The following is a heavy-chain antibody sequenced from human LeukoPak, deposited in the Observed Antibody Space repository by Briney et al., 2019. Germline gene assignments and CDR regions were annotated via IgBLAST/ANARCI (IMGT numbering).Heavy chain of an antibody. J-gene: IGHJ4*02. D-gene: IGHD3-10*01. V-gene: IGHV3-21*01. CDR1: GFTFSSYS. CDR2: ISSSSSYI. CDR3: AREVTQRLDH. Sequence: GGSLRLSCAASGFTFSSYSMNWVRQAPGKGLEWVSSISSSSSYIYYADSVKGRFTIFRDNAKNSLYLQMNSLRAEDTAVYYCAREVTQRLDHWGQGTLVTVSA.